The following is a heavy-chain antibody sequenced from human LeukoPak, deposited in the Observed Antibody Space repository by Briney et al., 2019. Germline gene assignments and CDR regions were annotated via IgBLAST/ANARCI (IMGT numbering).Heavy chain of an antibody. V-gene: IGHV4-59*08. CDR2: IYYSGST. CDR3: ARLVSFPLVPKRYFDL. CDR1: GGSISSYY. D-gene: IGHD6-13*01. Sequence: SETLSLTCTVSGGSISSYYWSWIRQPPGKGLEWIGYIYYSGSTNYNPSLKSRVTISVDTSKNQFSLKLSSVTAADPAVYYCARLVSFPLVPKRYFDLWGRGTLVTVSS. J-gene: IGHJ2*01.